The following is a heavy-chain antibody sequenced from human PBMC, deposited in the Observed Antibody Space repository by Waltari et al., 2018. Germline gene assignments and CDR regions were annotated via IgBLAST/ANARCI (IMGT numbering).Heavy chain of an antibody. CDR3: ARVGDYHGSGRFGLDV. CDR1: DGSFSGYF. J-gene: IGHJ6*02. V-gene: IGHV4-34*01. D-gene: IGHD3-10*01. CDR2: VNRDGSI. Sequence: QVQLQQWGAGLLKPSETLSLTCAVYDGSFSGYFWSWIRQSPGKGLEWIGQVNRDGSIVSNPALKCRVATSVDTLKSQISLRLTSVTAADAAVYYCARVGDYHGSGRFGLDVWGQGTRVTVSS.